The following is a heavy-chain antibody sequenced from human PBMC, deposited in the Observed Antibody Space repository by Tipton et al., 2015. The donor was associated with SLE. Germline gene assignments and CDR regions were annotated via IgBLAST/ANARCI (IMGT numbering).Heavy chain of an antibody. Sequence: TLSLTCAVYGGSFSGYHWTWLRQPPGQGLEWIGEIADTGSPNYNPSLKSRVTMSVDTSKNQFSLKLSSVTAADTAVYYCARDHPVAGPFDYWGQGTLVTVSS. J-gene: IGHJ4*02. D-gene: IGHD6-19*01. V-gene: IGHV4-34*01. CDR1: GGSFSGYH. CDR2: IADTGSP. CDR3: ARDHPVAGPFDY.